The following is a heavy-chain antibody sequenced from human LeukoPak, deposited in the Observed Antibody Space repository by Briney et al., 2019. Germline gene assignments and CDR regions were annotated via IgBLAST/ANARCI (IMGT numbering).Heavy chain of an antibody. CDR3: VKDLRGGGYYTSFDY. V-gene: IGHV3-64D*09. CDR2: INTNGDDT. Sequence: GGSLRLSCAASGFTFSSYEMNWVRQAPGKGLEHVSTINTNGDDTYYADSVKGRFTISRDNSKRTLYLQMSSLRAEDTAVYYCVKDLRGGGYYTSFDYWGQGTLVTVSS. J-gene: IGHJ4*02. CDR1: GFTFSSYE. D-gene: IGHD3-10*01.